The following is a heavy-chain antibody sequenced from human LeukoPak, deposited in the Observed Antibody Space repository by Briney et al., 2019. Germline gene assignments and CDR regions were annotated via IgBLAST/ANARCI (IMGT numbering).Heavy chain of an antibody. CDR1: GYTFTSYY. CDR2: INPSGGST. D-gene: IGHD3-10*01. V-gene: IGHV1-46*01. Sequence: APVKVSCKASGYTFTSYYMHWVRQAPGQGLEWMGIINPSGGSTSYAQKFQGRVTMTRDTSTSTVYMELSSLRSEDTAVYYCAREADRLLWFGELSTFDYWGQGTLVTVSS. J-gene: IGHJ4*02. CDR3: AREADRLLWFGELSTFDY.